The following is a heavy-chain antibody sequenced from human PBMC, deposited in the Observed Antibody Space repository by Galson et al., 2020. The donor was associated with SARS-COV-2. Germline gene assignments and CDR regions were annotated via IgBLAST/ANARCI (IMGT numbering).Heavy chain of an antibody. CDR1: GFTFSSYG. CDR2: ISYDGSNK. V-gene: IGHV3-30*18. CDR3: AKEWLRSSFDY. D-gene: IGHD5-12*01. Sequence: TGGSLRLSCAASGFTFSSYGMHWVRQAPGKGLEWVAVISYDGSNKYYADSVKGRFTISRDNSKNTLYLQMNSLRAEDTAVYYCAKEWLRSSFDYWGQGTLVTVSS. J-gene: IGHJ4*02.